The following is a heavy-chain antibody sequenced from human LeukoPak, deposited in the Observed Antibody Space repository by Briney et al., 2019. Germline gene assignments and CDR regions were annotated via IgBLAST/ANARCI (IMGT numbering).Heavy chain of an antibody. CDR1: GFTFRSYW. V-gene: IGHV3-7*01. CDR3: ARGKDWLDT. Sequence: SGGSLRLSCAASGFTFRSYWMSWVRQAPGKGLEWVAKIKGVGSEKYYVDSVKGRFTISRDNAKNSLYLQMNSLRAEDTAVYYCARGKDWLDTWGQGTLVTVSS. J-gene: IGHJ5*02. CDR2: IKGVGSEK.